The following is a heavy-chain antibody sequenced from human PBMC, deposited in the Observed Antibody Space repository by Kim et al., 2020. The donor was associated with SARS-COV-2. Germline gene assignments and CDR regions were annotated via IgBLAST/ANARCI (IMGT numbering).Heavy chain of an antibody. CDR1: GYSFTSYW. V-gene: IGHV5-51*07. D-gene: IGHD6-13*01. CDR3: ARQKSTYSSSWYSYGMDV. J-gene: IGHJ6*02. Sequence: GESLKISCKGSGYSFTSYWIGWVHQMPGKGLEWMGIIYPGDSDTRYSPSFQGQVTISADKSISTAYLQWSSLKASDTAMYYCARQKSTYSSSWYSYGMDVWGQGTTVTVSS. CDR2: IYPGDSDT.